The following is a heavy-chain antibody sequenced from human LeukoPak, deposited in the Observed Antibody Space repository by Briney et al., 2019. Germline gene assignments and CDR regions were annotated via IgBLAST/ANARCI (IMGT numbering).Heavy chain of an antibody. J-gene: IGHJ4*02. D-gene: IGHD3-3*01. CDR3: ARKVSWSGYCDY. CDR1: GYTFTSYG. V-gene: IGHV1-18*01. Sequence: GASVTVSCTAFGYTFTSYGISWVRQAPGQGLEWMGWISTYNGNTKYGQKFQGRVTMTADTSTSTAYMELRSLRSDDTAVYYCARKVSWSGYCDYWGRGTLVTVSS. CDR2: ISTYNGNT.